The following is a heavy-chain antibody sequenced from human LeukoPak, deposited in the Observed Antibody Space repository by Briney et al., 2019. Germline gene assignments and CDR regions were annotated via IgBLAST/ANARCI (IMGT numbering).Heavy chain of an antibody. D-gene: IGHD2-2*01. CDR2: IRQDGGEI. Sequence: TGGSLRLSCAASGFTFSNFAMSWVRQAPGKGLEWVANIRQDGGEIYYVGSVKGRFSISRDNAKNSVYLQMNSLRAEDTAVYYCASARGHPARYYYGMDVWGQGTTVTVSS. J-gene: IGHJ6*02. CDR3: ASARGHPARYYYGMDV. V-gene: IGHV3-7*03. CDR1: GFTFSNFA.